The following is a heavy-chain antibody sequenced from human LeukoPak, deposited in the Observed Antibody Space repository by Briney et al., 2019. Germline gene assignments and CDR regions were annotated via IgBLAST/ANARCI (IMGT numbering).Heavy chain of an antibody. CDR3: ARSPYSSGWYYCDY. D-gene: IGHD6-19*01. J-gene: IGHJ4*02. CDR2: IYYSGST. Sequence: PSETLSLTCTVSGGSISSYYWSWIRQPPGKGLEWIGYIYYSGSTNYNPSLKSRVTISVDTSKNQFSLKLSSVTAADTAVYYCARSPYSSGWYYCDYWGQGTLVTVSS. CDR1: GGSISSYY. V-gene: IGHV4-59*01.